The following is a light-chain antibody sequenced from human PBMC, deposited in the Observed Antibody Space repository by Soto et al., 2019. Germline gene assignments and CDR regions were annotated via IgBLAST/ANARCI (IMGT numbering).Light chain of an antibody. J-gene: IGLJ2*01. V-gene: IGLV2-11*01. Sequence: LTQPRSVSGSPGQSVTISCTGSRSDVGGYKYVSWYQQFPGKAPKLIIYDVAKRPSGVPGRFSGSKSGNTASLTISGLQAEDEGDYYCCSYGGGRTPLGFGGGTKVTVL. CDR2: DVA. CDR3: CSYGGGRTPLG. CDR1: RSDVGGYKY.